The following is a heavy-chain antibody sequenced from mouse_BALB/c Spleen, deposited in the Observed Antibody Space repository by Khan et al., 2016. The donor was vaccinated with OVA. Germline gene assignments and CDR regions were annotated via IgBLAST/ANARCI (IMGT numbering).Heavy chain of an antibody. D-gene: IGHD2-4*01. V-gene: IGHV2-2*02. J-gene: IGHJ3*01. CDR1: GFSLTTYG. Sequence: QVQLKQSGPGLVQPSQSLSITCTVSGFSLTTYGVHWVRQSPGKGLEWLGVIWRGGTTDYSAAFISSLSITKDNSKSQVFFKMNSLQANDKAIYYCARNYDYDEGLAYWGQGTLVTVSA. CDR2: IWRGGTT. CDR3: ARNYDYDEGLAY.